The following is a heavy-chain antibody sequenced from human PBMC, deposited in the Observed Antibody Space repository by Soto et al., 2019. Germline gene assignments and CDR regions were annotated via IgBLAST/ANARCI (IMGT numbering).Heavy chain of an antibody. CDR3: ARDASPVLLGGMDV. CDR2: ISSSSSYI. CDR1: GFTFSSYS. V-gene: IGHV3-21*01. J-gene: IGHJ6*02. D-gene: IGHD7-27*01. Sequence: EVQLVESGGGLVKPGGSLRLSCAASGFTFSSYSMNWVRQAPGKGLEWVSSISSSSSYIYYADSVKGRFTISRDTAKNSLYLQMNSLRAEDTAVYYCARDASPVLLGGMDVWGQGTTVTVSS.